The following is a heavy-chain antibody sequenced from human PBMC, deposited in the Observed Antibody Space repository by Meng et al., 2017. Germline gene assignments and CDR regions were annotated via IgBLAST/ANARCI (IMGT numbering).Heavy chain of an antibody. D-gene: IGHD3-10*01. CDR2: ISSSGSTI. CDR3: ARSGFGELVNWFDP. CDR1: GFTFSDYY. Sequence: QGQLVESGGGLVKPGGSLRPSFAASGFTFSDYYMSLIRQAPGKGLEWVSYISSSGSTIYYADSVKGRFTISRDNAKNSLYLQMNSLRAEDTAVYYCARSGFGELVNWFDPWGQGTLVTVSS. J-gene: IGHJ5*02. V-gene: IGHV3-11*04.